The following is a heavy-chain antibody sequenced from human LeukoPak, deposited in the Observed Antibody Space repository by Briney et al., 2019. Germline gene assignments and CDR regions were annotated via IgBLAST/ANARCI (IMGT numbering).Heavy chain of an antibody. CDR3: ARVLFSSSWRYYGLDV. CDR2: IYYSGST. Sequence: PSETLSLTCTVSRGSISSYYWSWIRQPPGKGLEWIGYIYYSGSTNYNPSLKSRVTLSVDTSKNQLSLKLSSVTAADTAVYFCARVLFSSSWRYYGLDVWGQGTTVTVSS. J-gene: IGHJ6*02. CDR1: RGSISSYY. V-gene: IGHV4-59*01. D-gene: IGHD2-2*01.